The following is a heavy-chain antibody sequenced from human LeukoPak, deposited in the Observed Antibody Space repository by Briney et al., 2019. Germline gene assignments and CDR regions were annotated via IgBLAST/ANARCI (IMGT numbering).Heavy chain of an antibody. Sequence: ASVKVSCKPSGYTFTSYGISWVRQAPGQGLEWMGWISAYNGNTNYAQKLQGRVTMNTDTSTSTAYMELRSLRSDDTAVYYCARRHYYYYYYMDVWGKGTTVTVSS. CDR2: ISAYNGNT. CDR3: ARRHYYYYYYMDV. V-gene: IGHV1-18*01. J-gene: IGHJ6*03. CDR1: GYTFTSYG.